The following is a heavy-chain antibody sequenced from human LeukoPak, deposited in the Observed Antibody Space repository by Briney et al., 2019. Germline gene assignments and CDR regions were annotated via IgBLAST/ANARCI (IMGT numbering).Heavy chain of an antibody. Sequence: GGSLRLSCTASGFTFGDYAMSWFRQAPGKGLEWVGFIRSKAYGGTTEYAASVKGRFTISRDDSKSIAYLQMNSLKTEDTAVYYCTSMIVVDTMGGYFDYWGQGTLVTVSS. V-gene: IGHV3-49*03. D-gene: IGHD3-22*01. CDR2: IRSKAYGGTT. CDR3: TSMIVVDTMGGYFDY. CDR1: GFTFGDYA. J-gene: IGHJ4*02.